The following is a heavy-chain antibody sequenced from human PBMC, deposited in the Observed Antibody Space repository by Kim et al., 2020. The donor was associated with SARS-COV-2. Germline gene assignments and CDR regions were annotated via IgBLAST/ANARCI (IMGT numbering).Heavy chain of an antibody. D-gene: IGHD6-13*01. CDR2: IWYDGSNK. CDR1: GFTFSSYG. Sequence: GGSLRLSCAASGFTFSSYGMHWVRQAPGKGLEWVAVIWYDGSNKYYADSVKGRFTISRDNSKNTLYLQMNSLRAEDTAVYYCAKDPTGYSSSWYVGYYYYGMDVWGQGTTVTVSS. V-gene: IGHV3-33*06. CDR3: AKDPTGYSSSWYVGYYYYGMDV. J-gene: IGHJ6*02.